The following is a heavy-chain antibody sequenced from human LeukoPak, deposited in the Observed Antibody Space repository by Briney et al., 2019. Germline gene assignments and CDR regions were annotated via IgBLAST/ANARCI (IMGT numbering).Heavy chain of an antibody. CDR2: INWNGGSV. CDR1: GFTFANSG. D-gene: IGHD1-7*01. CDR3: ARRTRGPDY. J-gene: IGHJ4*02. V-gene: IGHV3-20*04. Sequence: GGSLRLSCEASGFTFANSGMSWVRQVPGKGLEWLSAINWNGGSVGSAASVQGRFTISRDNSKNMVHLQMTRLKVEDTGVYYCARRTRGPDYWGQGTVVIVSS.